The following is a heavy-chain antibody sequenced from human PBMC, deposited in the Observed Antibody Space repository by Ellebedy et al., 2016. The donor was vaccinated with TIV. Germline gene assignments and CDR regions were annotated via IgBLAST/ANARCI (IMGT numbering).Heavy chain of an antibody. Sequence: MPSETLSLTCSVSGGPISSSSYYWGWVRQSPGKGLEWIGHIYYSGTTFYNPSLKSRVTLSVDTSKNQFSLELSSVTAADTAVYYCERGSGGWFGEVRFDYWGQGTLVTVSS. D-gene: IGHD3-10*01. V-gene: IGHV4-39*07. CDR3: ERGSGGWFGEVRFDY. CDR1: GGPISSSSYY. J-gene: IGHJ4*02. CDR2: IYYSGTT.